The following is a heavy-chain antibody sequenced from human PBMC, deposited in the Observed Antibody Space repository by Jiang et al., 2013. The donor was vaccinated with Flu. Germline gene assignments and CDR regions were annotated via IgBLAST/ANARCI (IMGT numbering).Heavy chain of an antibody. J-gene: IGHJ4*02. CDR3: ARVTLGIAAAGLFDY. CDR2: IIPIFGTA. Sequence: VQLVESGAEVKKPGSSVKVSCKASGGTFSSYAISWVRQAPGQGLEWMGGIIPIFGTANYAQKFQGRVTITADESTSTAYMELSSLRSEDTAVYYCARVTLGIAAAGLFDYWGQGTLVTVSS. CDR1: GGTFSSYA. D-gene: IGHD6-13*01. V-gene: IGHV1-69*01.